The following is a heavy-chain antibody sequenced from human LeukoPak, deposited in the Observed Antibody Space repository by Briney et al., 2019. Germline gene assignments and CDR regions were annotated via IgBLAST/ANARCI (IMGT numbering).Heavy chain of an antibody. D-gene: IGHD6-6*01. J-gene: IGHJ5*02. CDR3: ARDVSSSPAWWFDP. V-gene: IGHV1-69*04. CDR2: IMPILDIV. Sequence: GSSVKVSCKASGGTFSNFAISWVRQAPGQGLEWMGRIMPILDIVNLAQMFQGRVIMTRDMPTTTFYMELSSLRSEDTAVYYCARDVSSSPAWWFDPWGQGTLVTVSS. CDR1: GGTFSNFA.